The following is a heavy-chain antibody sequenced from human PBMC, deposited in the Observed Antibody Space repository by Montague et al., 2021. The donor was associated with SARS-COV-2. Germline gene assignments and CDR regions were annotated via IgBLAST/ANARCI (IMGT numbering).Heavy chain of an antibody. CDR3: ARALPVTTFFYSYYGMDV. Sequence: SETLSLTCAVYGGSFSGYYWCWIRQPPGKGLEWIGEINHSGSTNYNPSLTSRVTISVDTSKNQFSLELSSVTAADTAVYYCARALPVTTFFYSYYGMDVWGQGTTVTVSS. CDR1: GGSFSGYY. D-gene: IGHD4-17*01. J-gene: IGHJ6*02. CDR2: INHSGST. V-gene: IGHV4-34*01.